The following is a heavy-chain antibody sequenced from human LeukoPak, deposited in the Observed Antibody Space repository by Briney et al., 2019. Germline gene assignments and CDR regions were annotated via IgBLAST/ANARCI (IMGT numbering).Heavy chain of an antibody. D-gene: IGHD6-19*01. CDR2: ISWNSGSI. V-gene: IGHV3-9*01. Sequence: GGSLRLSCAASGFTFDDYAMHWVRQAPGKGLEWVSGISWNSGSIGYADSVKGRFTISRDNAKSSLYLQMNSLRAEDTALYYCTKDAGGSGWYFDYWGQGTLVTVSS. J-gene: IGHJ4*02. CDR1: GFTFDDYA. CDR3: TKDAGGSGWYFDY.